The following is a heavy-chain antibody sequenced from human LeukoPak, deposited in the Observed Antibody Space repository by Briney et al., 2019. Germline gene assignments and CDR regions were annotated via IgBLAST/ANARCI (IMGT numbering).Heavy chain of an antibody. CDR2: IYYSGST. J-gene: IGHJ4*02. CDR1: GGSISSGGYY. Sequence: SETLSLTCTVSGGSISSGGYYWSWIRQHPGKGLEWIGYIYYSGSTYYNPSLKSRVTISVDTSKNQFSLKLSSVTAADTAVYYCARSHPDSLVGATAFDYWGQGTLVTVSS. V-gene: IGHV4-31*03. D-gene: IGHD1-26*01. CDR3: ARSHPDSLVGATAFDY.